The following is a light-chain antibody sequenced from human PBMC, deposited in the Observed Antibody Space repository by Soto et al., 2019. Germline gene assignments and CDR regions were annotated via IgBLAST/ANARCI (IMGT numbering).Light chain of an antibody. CDR3: QQYGSSPPMT. J-gene: IGKJ5*01. CDR1: QTVSTN. Sequence: LTQSPASLSVSPGERATLSCRANQTVSTNLAWYQRKPGQAPRLLIYGASSRATGIPDRFSGSGSGTDFTLTISRLEPEDFAVYYCQQYGSSPPMTFGQGTRLEIK. CDR2: GAS. V-gene: IGKV3-20*01.